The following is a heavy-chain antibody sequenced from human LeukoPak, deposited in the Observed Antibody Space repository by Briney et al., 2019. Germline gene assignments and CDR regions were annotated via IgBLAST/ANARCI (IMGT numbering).Heavy chain of an antibody. CDR3: AKGITFYYDSSGYSTDY. Sequence: GGSLRLSCVASGITFSSCTMNWVRQAPGKGLQWVSSISSGSTYIRYTDSVKGRFTISRDNSKNTVALQMTSLRAEDSAVYYCAKGITFYYDSSGYSTDYWGQGTLVTVSS. J-gene: IGHJ4*02. CDR2: ISSGSTYI. V-gene: IGHV3-21*04. D-gene: IGHD3-22*01. CDR1: GITFSSCT.